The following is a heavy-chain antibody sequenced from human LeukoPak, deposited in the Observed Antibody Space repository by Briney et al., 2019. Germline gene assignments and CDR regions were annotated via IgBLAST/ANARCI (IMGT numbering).Heavy chain of an antibody. Sequence: GGSLRLSCVASGFTFSSYAMSWVRQAPGKGLEWVSGISGSGGTTYYADSVKGRFTISRDNSKNTLYLQMNSLRAEDTAVYYCAKALTTVTPPDYWGQGTLVTVSS. J-gene: IGHJ4*02. CDR2: ISGSGGTT. CDR3: AKALTTVTPPDY. CDR1: GFTFSSYA. V-gene: IGHV3-23*01. D-gene: IGHD4-17*01.